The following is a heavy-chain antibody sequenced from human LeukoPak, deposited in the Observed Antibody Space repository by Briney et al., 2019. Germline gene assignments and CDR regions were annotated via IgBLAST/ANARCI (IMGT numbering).Heavy chain of an antibody. D-gene: IGHD2-15*01. J-gene: IGHJ4*02. CDR2: INHIGST. CDR1: GGSFSGYY. Sequence: PSETLSLTCAGYGGSFSGYYWSWIRQPPGKGLEWIGEINHIGSTNYNPSLKSRFTISVDTSKNQFSLKLSSVTAADTAVYYCARAGVRYCSGGSCYRIPFDYWGQGTLVTVSS. CDR3: ARAGVRYCSGGSCYRIPFDY. V-gene: IGHV4-34*01.